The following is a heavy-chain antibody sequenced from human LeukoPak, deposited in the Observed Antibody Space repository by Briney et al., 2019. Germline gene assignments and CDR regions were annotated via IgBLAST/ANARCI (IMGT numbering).Heavy chain of an antibody. CDR3: ARGTNYYDSSGYSATFDY. CDR2: INHSGST. J-gene: IGHJ4*02. CDR1: GGSFSGYY. D-gene: IGHD3-22*01. Sequence: SETLSPTCAVYGGSFSGYYWSWIRQPPGKGLEWIGEINHSGSTNYNPSLKSRVTISVDTSKNQFSLKLSSVTAADTAVYNCARGTNYYDSSGYSATFDYWGQGTLVTVSS. V-gene: IGHV4-34*01.